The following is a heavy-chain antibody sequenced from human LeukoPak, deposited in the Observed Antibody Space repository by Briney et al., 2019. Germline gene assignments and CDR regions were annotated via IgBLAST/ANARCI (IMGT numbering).Heavy chain of an antibody. CDR2: VSAYNGNT. Sequence: GASVKVSCKASGYTFTSYGISWVRQAPGQGLEWMGWVSAYNGNTNYAQKLQGRVTMTTDTSTRTAYMELRSLRSDDTAVYYCARGLYYDILTGYYKSYYYYGMDVWGQGTTVTVSS. D-gene: IGHD3-9*01. V-gene: IGHV1-18*01. CDR3: ARGLYYDILTGYYKSYYYYGMDV. J-gene: IGHJ6*02. CDR1: GYTFTSYG.